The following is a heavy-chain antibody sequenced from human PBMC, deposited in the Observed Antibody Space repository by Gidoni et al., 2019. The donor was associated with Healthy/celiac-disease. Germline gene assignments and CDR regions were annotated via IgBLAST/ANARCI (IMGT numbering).Heavy chain of an antibody. J-gene: IGHJ4*02. CDR3: ARHRALMIFTR. CDR2: IYYSGST. D-gene: IGHD3-9*01. CDR1: GGSISSYY. V-gene: IGHV4-59*08. Sequence: QVQLQEAGPGLVKPAETLSLTCTVSGGSISSYYGSWIRQPPGQGLEWIGYIYYSGSTNYNPSLKSRVTISVDTSKNQFSLKLSSVTAADSAVYYCARHRALMIFTRWGQVTLVPVSS.